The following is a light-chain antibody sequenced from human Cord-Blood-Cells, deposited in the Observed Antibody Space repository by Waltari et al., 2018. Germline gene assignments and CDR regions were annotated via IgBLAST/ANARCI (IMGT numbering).Light chain of an antibody. J-gene: IGLJ1*01. V-gene: IGLV3-25*03. Sequence: SYELTQLPASSVSPGQKSRITCAGDALPRQYDYWYQQKPGQPPVLVIYKDSERPSGTPERFSGSSSGTTFTLTISGVQAEDEADYYCQTADSSGTYVFGSGTKVTAL. CDR1: ALPRQY. CDR3: QTADSSGTYV. CDR2: KDS.